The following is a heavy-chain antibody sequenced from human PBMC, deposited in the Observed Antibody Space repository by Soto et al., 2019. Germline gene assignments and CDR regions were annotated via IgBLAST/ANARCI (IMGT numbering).Heavy chain of an antibody. D-gene: IGHD1-7*01. CDR1: GFTFSSYA. CDR2: SSGSDGTT. CDR3: ARDRNYPRDQFDN. V-gene: IGHV3-23*01. Sequence: GGSLRLSCAVSGFTFSSYAMSWVRQAPGRGLEWISASSGSDGTTCYADSVRGRFTISRDNSKSTVYLQMNSLRVEDTAIYYCARDRNYPRDQFDNWGQGILVTVSS. J-gene: IGHJ4*02.